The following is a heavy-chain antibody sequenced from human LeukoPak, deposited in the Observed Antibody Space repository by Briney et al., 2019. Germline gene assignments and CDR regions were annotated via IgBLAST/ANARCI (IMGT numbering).Heavy chain of an antibody. CDR1: GGSISNYY. CDR2: IYTSGST. J-gene: IGHJ4*02. Sequence: PSETLSLTCTVSGGSISNYYWNWIRPPAGKGLEWIGRIYTSGSTYYNPSLKSRVTMSVDTSKNQFSLKVSSVTAADTAVYYCARDKGSNPFDYWGQGTLVTVPS. CDR3: ARDKGSNPFDY. V-gene: IGHV4-4*07. D-gene: IGHD4-11*01.